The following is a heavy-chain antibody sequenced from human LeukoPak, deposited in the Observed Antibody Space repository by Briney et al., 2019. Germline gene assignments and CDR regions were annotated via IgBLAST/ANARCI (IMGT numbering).Heavy chain of an antibody. J-gene: IGHJ6*02. CDR1: GGSISSGSYY. D-gene: IGHD3-3*01. CDR3: ARSLSRYDFWSGYRTGMDV. V-gene: IGHV4-61*02. CDR2: IYTSGST. Sequence: SETLSLTCTVSGGSISSGSYYWSWIRQPAGKGLEWIGRIYTSGSTNYNPSLKSRVTISVDTSKNQFSLKLGSVTAADTAVYYCARSLSRYDFWSGYRTGMDVWGQGTTVTVSS.